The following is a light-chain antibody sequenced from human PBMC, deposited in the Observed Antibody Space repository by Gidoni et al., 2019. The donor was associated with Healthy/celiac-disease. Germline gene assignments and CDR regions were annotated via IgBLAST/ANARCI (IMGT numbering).Light chain of an antibody. Sequence: DIQMTQSPSSLSASVGDSVTITCPASQSISSYLNWYQQKPGKAPKLLIYAASSLQSGVPSRFSGSGSGTDFTLTISSLQPEDFATYYCQQSYSTPRVYTFXQXTKLEIK. CDR2: AAS. CDR1: QSISSY. CDR3: QQSYSTPRVYT. J-gene: IGKJ2*01. V-gene: IGKV1-39*01.